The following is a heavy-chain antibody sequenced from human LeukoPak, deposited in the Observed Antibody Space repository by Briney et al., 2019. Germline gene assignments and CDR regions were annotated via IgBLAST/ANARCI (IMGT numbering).Heavy chain of an antibody. Sequence: GGSLRLSCAASGFTFSSYVMSWVRQAPGKGLEWVALISYDGSKEFYADFVKGRFTISRVNSKNTLYLQMNSLRAEDTAVYYCAKYPSSLHGDFYYYGMDVWGQGTTVTVSS. CDR1: GFTFSSYV. V-gene: IGHV3-30*18. J-gene: IGHJ6*02. D-gene: IGHD3-16*02. CDR3: AKYPSSLHGDFYYYGMDV. CDR2: ISYDGSKE.